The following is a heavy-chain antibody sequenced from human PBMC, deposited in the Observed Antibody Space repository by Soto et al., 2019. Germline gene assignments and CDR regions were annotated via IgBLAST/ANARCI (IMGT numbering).Heavy chain of an antibody. D-gene: IGHD7-27*01. CDR1: GFIFSSYG. CDR3: AKRMGTWFDP. Sequence: QEQLVESGGGVVQPGRSLRISCAASGFIFSSYGMHWVRQAPGKGLEWVAVISSDGSDKDYAVSVKGRFAISRDNSKNTRFLQMNTLRPEDTAIYFCAKRMGTWFDPWGQGTLVSVSS. J-gene: IGHJ5*02. CDR2: ISSDGSDK. V-gene: IGHV3-30*18.